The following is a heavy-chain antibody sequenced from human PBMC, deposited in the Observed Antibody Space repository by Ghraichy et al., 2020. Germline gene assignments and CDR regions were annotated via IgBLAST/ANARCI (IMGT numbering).Heavy chain of an antibody. Sequence: SETLSLTCAVYGGSFSGYYWSWIRQPPGKGLEWIGEINHSGSTNYNPSLKSRVTISVDTSKNQFSLKLSSVTAADTAMYYCARGLGAVAGISRGYFDLWGRGTLVTVSS. CDR2: INHSGST. D-gene: IGHD6-19*01. J-gene: IGHJ2*01. CDR3: ARGLGAVAGISRGYFDL. V-gene: IGHV4-34*01. CDR1: GGSFSGYY.